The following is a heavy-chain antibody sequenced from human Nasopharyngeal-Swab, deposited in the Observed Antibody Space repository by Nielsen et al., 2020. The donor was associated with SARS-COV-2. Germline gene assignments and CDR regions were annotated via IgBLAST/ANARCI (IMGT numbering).Heavy chain of an antibody. CDR1: GFTFSSYS. CDR2: ISSSNSYI. CDR3: ASGLRRYFDWLPDTSWFDP. Sequence: GESLKISCAASGFTFSSYSMNWVRQAPGKGLEWVSSISSSNSYIYYADSAKGRFTISRDNAKNSLYLQMNSLRAEDTAVYYCASGLRRYFDWLPDTSWFDPWGQGTLVTVSS. V-gene: IGHV3-21*01. D-gene: IGHD3-9*01. J-gene: IGHJ5*02.